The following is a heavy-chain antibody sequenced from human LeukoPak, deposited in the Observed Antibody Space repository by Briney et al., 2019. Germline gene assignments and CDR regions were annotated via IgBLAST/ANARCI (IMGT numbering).Heavy chain of an antibody. J-gene: IGHJ4*02. Sequence: GGSLRLXCAASGFTFDDYIIHWDRQSPGKRLEWVSLLSHDGTFTYYADSVRGRFTISRDNSKNFVYLQLTGLTSEDSGLYYCVKGWSSSSSSYFDAWGQGTLVTVS. CDR1: GFTFDDYI. CDR3: VKGWSSSSSSYFDA. CDR2: LSHDGTFT. V-gene: IGHV3-43*01. D-gene: IGHD6-6*01.